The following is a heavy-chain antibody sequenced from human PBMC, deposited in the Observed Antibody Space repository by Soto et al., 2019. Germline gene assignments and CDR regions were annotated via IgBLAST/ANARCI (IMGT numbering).Heavy chain of an antibody. CDR3: ARPRYSVCSSGYYPLDY. CDR1: GDSISNTTFN. J-gene: IGHJ4*02. CDR2: IYFSGSGTS. Sequence: PSETLTLTCSVSGDSISNTTFNWACVRPAPGKGLEWVGSIYFSGSGTSHYNPSLKSRVTISVDKSKNQFSLQLTSVTAADTAVYYCARPRYSVCSSGYYPLDYWGQGTLVTVSS. V-gene: IGHV4-39*01. D-gene: IGHD3-22*01.